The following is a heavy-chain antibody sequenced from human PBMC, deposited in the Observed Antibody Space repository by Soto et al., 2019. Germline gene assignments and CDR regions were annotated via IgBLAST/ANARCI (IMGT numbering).Heavy chain of an antibody. CDR1: GFTFTNAL. V-gene: IGHV3-15*01. D-gene: IGHD3-22*01. Sequence: GGPVRSCSASGFTFTNALVTWVRQAPGKGLEWVGRVKSKTDGGTTDYAAPVKGRFSISRDDSKNTLYLQMNSLESEDTAVYYCATDAYYDTSGYWFWGQGTLVTSPQ. CDR2: VKSKTDGGTT. J-gene: IGHJ4*02. CDR3: ATDAYYDTSGYWF.